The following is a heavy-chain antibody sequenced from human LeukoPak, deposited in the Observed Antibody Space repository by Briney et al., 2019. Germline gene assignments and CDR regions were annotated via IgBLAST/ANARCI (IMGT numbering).Heavy chain of an antibody. CDR2: IQYDGSNK. V-gene: IGHV3-30*02. Sequence: PGGSLRLSCAASGFTFSSYGMHWVRQAPGKGLEWVAFIQYDGSNKYYADSVKGRFTISRDNSKNTLYLQMNSLRAEDTAVYYCAKTAVAGTNYYYMDVWGKGTTVTVSS. CDR3: AKTAVAGTNYYYMDV. D-gene: IGHD6-19*01. J-gene: IGHJ6*03. CDR1: GFTFSSYG.